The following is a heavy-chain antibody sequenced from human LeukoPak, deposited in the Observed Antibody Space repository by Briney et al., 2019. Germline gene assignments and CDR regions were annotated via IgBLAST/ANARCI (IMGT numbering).Heavy chain of an antibody. D-gene: IGHD6-13*01. CDR2: ISGSGGST. Sequence: GGSLRLSCAASGFTFSSYAMSWVRQAPGKGLEWVSAISGSGGSTYYADSVKGRFTISRDNSKNTLYLQMNSLRAEDTAVYYCAKGDHQYSSSWYDGPQDAFDIWGQGTMVTVSS. V-gene: IGHV3-23*01. CDR1: GFTFSSYA. CDR3: AKGDHQYSSSWYDGPQDAFDI. J-gene: IGHJ3*02.